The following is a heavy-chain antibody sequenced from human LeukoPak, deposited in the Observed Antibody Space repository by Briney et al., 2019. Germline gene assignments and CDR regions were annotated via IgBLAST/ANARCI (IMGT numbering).Heavy chain of an antibody. J-gene: IGHJ4*02. CDR1: GGSISSYY. CDR3: ARRDSSGSSFDH. Sequence: SETLSLTCTVSGGSISSYYWSWIRQPPGKGLEWIGYIYYSGSTNYNPSLKSRVTISVDTSKNQFSLKLSSVTAADTAVYYCARRDSSGSSFDHWGQGTLVTVSS. V-gene: IGHV4-59*01. D-gene: IGHD3-22*01. CDR2: IYYSGST.